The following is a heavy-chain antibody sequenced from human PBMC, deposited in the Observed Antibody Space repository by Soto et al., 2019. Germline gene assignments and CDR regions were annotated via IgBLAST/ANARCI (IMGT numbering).Heavy chain of an antibody. J-gene: IGHJ4*02. CDR1: GYPFTGHY. V-gene: IGHV1-2*02. D-gene: IGHD6-13*01. Sequence: ASVKVSCKASGYPFTGHYIHWLRQAPGQGFEWMGWIRISNTGGTNYAQNFQGRVTMTRDTSITTAYMELKGLKSDDTAVYYCARGGSWYAFWGQGTLVTVSS. CDR3: ARGGSWYAF. CDR2: IRISNTGGT.